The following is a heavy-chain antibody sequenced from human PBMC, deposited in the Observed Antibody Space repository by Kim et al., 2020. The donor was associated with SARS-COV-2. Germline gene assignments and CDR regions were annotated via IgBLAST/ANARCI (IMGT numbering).Heavy chain of an antibody. CDR2: ISGSGGST. Sequence: GGSLRLSCAASGFTFSSYAMSWVRQAPGKGLEWVSAISGSGGSTYYADSVKGRFTISRDNSKNTLYLQMNSLRAEDTAVYYCAKTLIQLGNPASPQNAFDIWGQGTMVTVSS. CDR3: AKTLIQLGNPASPQNAFDI. CDR1: GFTFSSYA. V-gene: IGHV3-23*01. D-gene: IGHD5-18*01. J-gene: IGHJ3*02.